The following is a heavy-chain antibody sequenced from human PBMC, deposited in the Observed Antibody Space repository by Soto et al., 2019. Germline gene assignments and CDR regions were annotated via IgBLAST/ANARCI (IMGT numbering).Heavy chain of an antibody. CDR3: ARDGPHYYGSRNSDWYPAL. V-gene: IGHV3-30-3*01. J-gene: IGHJ2*01. CDR2: ISYDGSNK. Sequence: QVQLVESGGGVVQPGRSLRLSCAASGFTFSSYSIHWVRQAPGKGLEWVALISYDGSNKYYVDSVKGRFTISRDNSKNTLYLQMNRLRAADTAIYYCARDGPHYYGSRNSDWYPALWGRGTLVTLSS. CDR1: GFTFSSYS. D-gene: IGHD3-10*01.